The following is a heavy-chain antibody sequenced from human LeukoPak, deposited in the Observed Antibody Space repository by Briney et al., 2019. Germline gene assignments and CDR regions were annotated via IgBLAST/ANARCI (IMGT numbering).Heavy chain of an antibody. Sequence: AAVKVSCKASGYTFTGYYMHWVRQAPGQGLEWMGWINPNSGGTNYAQKFQGRVTMTRDTSISTAYMELSRLRSDDTAVYYCARDRTRTGYSSGWYHDYWGQGTLVTVSS. V-gene: IGHV1-2*02. D-gene: IGHD6-19*01. CDR1: GYTFTGYY. CDR3: ARDRTRTGYSSGWYHDY. J-gene: IGHJ4*02. CDR2: INPNSGGT.